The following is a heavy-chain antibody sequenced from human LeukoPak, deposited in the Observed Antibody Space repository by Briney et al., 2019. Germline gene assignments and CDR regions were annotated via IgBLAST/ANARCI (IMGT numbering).Heavy chain of an antibody. V-gene: IGHV1-8*01. CDR3: ARGQVFCDSTRCPRWFDL. CDR2: MNPNSGNT. D-gene: IGHD2-2*01. Sequence: ASVKVSCKTSGYTFTSYDINWVRQATGQGLEWMGWMNPNSGNTGYAQRFQGRVTMTRDTSMTTAYMDLSSLRSDDTAIYYCARGQVFCDSTRCPRWFDLWGQGTLVTVSS. J-gene: IGHJ5*02. CDR1: GYTFTSYD.